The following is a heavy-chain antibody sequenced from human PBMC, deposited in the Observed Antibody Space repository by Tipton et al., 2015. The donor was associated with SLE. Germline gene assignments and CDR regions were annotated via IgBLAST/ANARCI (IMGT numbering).Heavy chain of an antibody. V-gene: IGHV4-61*09. J-gene: IGHJ3*01. D-gene: IGHD2-21*01. Sequence: TLSLTCTVSGKSISSGVYYWSWIRQSAGRGLEWLGHVTATGSTAYNPSLKTRVTMSIDTYKNQFSLILSSVTAADTAVFHCARGGTHIVRLPTSGDNERGYVFDLWGQGTLVTVSS. CDR3: ARGGTHIVRLPTSGDNERGYVFDL. CDR2: VTATGST. CDR1: GKSISSGVYY.